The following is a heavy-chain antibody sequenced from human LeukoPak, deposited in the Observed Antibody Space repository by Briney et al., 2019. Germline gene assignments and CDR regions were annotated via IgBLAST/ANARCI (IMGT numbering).Heavy chain of an antibody. Sequence: ASVKVSCKASGGTFSSYAISWVRQAPGQGLEWMGWINAGNGNTKYSQEFQGRVTITRDTSASTAYMELSSLRSEDMAVYYCARGLTVTTLFDYWGQGTLVTVSS. J-gene: IGHJ4*02. CDR1: GGTFSSYA. CDR2: INAGNGNT. CDR3: ARGLTVTTLFDY. V-gene: IGHV1-3*03. D-gene: IGHD4-17*01.